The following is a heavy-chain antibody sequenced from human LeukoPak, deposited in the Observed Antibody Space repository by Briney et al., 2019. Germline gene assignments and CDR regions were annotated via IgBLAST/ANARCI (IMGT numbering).Heavy chain of an antibody. V-gene: IGHV3-48*01. CDR2: IYSSSSTI. Sequence: PGGSLRLSCAASGFTFSSYSMNWVRQAPGKGLEWVSYIYSSSSTIYYADSVKGRFTNSRDNAKNSLYLQMNRLRAEDTAVYYCARAGCGSGVDYWGQGALVTVSS. D-gene: IGHD3-10*01. J-gene: IGHJ4*02. CDR1: GFTFSSYS. CDR3: ARAGCGSGVDY.